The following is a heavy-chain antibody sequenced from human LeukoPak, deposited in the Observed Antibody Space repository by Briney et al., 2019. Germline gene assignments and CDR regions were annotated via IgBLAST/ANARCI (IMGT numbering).Heavy chain of an antibody. Sequence: SETLSLTCTVSGGSISSYYWSWIRQPPGKGLEWIGHIYTSGSTKDNPSLRSRVTMSVDTSKNQFSLKLTSVTAADTAVYYCARSPPKCRGGDCRYGGYHMDVWGRGTTVTISS. CDR2: IYTSGST. J-gene: IGHJ6*03. CDR1: GGSISSYY. CDR3: ARSPPKCRGGDCRYGGYHMDV. V-gene: IGHV4-4*07. D-gene: IGHD2-21*02.